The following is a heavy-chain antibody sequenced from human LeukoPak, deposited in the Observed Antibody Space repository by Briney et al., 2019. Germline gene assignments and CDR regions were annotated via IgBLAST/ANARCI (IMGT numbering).Heavy chain of an antibody. Sequence: GGSLRLSCAASGFTFSSYWMSWVRQAPGKGLEWVANIKQDGSEKYYVDSVKGRFTISRDNAKNSLYLQMNSLRAEDTAVYYCAKDRGYGEHEPFESWGQGSLVTVSS. CDR1: GFTFSSYW. CDR3: AKDRGYGEHEPFES. CDR2: IKQDGSEK. J-gene: IGHJ4*02. D-gene: IGHD4/OR15-4a*01. V-gene: IGHV3-7*01.